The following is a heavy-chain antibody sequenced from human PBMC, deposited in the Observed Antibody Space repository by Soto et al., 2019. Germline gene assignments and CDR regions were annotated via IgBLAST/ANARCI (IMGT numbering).Heavy chain of an antibody. Sequence: GGSLRLSCAASGFSFNSYAMHWIRQAPGRGLEWVAVVSHDGRNTHYADYVKGRFTISRDSSKNTVSLEITSLRAEDTAVYYCAKGGRQWLVTSDFNYWGQGA. CDR1: GFSFNSYA. CDR2: VSHDGRNT. J-gene: IGHJ4*02. CDR3: AKGGRQWLVTSDFNY. V-gene: IGHV3-30*04. D-gene: IGHD6-19*01.